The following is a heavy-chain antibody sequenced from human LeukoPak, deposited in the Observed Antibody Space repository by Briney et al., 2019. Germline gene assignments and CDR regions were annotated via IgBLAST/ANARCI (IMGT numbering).Heavy chain of an antibody. CDR2: INHSGST. V-gene: IGHV4-34*01. CDR3: ARGPYCSVGSCYSWVDY. D-gene: IGHD2-15*01. Sequence: PSETLSLTCAVHGGSFSCDYWSWIRQPPGKGLEWIGEINHSGSTNYNPSLKSRVTISVDTSKNQFSLKLSSVTAADTAVYYCARGPYCSVGSCYSWVDYWGQGTVVTVSS. CDR1: GGSFSCDY. J-gene: IGHJ4*02.